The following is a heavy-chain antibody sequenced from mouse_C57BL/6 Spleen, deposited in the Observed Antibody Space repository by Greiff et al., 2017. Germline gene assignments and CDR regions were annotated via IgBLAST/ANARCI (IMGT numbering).Heavy chain of an antibody. Sequence: QVQLQQSGAELVKPGASVKMSCKASGYTFTSYWITWVKQRPGQGLEWIGDIYPGSGSTNYNEKFKSKATLPVDTSSSTASMQLSSLTSEDSAVYYCARRDYDWYFDVWGTGTTVTVSS. CDR2: IYPGSGST. CDR3: ARRDYDWYFDV. D-gene: IGHD2-4*01. V-gene: IGHV1-55*01. CDR1: GYTFTSYW. J-gene: IGHJ1*03.